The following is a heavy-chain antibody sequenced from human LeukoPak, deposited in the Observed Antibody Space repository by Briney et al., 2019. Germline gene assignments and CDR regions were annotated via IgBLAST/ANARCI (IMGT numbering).Heavy chain of an antibody. CDR2: IYYSGST. D-gene: IGHD2-21*01. V-gene: IGHV4-59*01. CDR1: GGSISSYY. Sequence: SETLSLTCTVSGGSISSYYWSWIRQPPGKGLEWIGYIYYSGSTNYNPSLKSRVPISVDTSKNQFSLKLSSVTAADTAVYYCARDDWAEYYYYGMDVWGQGTTVTVSS. J-gene: IGHJ6*02. CDR3: ARDDWAEYYYYGMDV.